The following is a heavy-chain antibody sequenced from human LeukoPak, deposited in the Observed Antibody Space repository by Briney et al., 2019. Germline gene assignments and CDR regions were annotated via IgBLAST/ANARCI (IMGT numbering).Heavy chain of an antibody. V-gene: IGHV4-34*01. J-gene: IGHJ5*02. D-gene: IGHD6-19*01. CDR2: INHSGST. Sequence: SETLSLTCAVSGGSFSGYYWSWIRQPPGKGLEWIGEINHSGSTNYNPSLKSRVTISVDTSKNQFSLKLSSVTAADTAVYYCAREGSKQWLVNWFDPWGQGTLVTVSS. CDR1: GGSFSGYY. CDR3: AREGSKQWLVNWFDP.